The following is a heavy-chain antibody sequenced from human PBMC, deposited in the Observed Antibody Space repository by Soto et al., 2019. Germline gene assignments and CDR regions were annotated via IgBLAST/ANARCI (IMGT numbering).Heavy chain of an antibody. CDR3: ARFEVPSTTVPGFFDY. Sequence: SLKISCKGSGYSFTSYWIGWVRQMPGKGLEWMGIIYPGDSDTRYSPSFQGQVTISADKSISTAYLQWSSLKASDTAMYYCARFEVPSTTVPGFFDYWGQGTLVTVSS. J-gene: IGHJ4*02. CDR1: GYSFTSYW. D-gene: IGHD4-17*01. CDR2: IYPGDSDT. V-gene: IGHV5-51*01.